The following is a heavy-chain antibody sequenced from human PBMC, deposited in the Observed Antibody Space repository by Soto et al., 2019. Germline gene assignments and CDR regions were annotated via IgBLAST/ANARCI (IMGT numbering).Heavy chain of an antibody. CDR3: AKGGRAYCGDDGPSYFDN. Sequence: EGSLRLSCAASRFTFSGYGMHWVRQAPGKGLEWVAVISYDGSNKFYADSVKGRFTISRDNSKNTLYLQMNSLRAEDTAVYYCAKGGRAYCGDDGPSYFDNLCQGTLLTISS. CDR1: RFTFSGYG. D-gene: IGHD2-21*02. J-gene: IGHJ4*02. V-gene: IGHV3-30*18. CDR2: ISYDGSNK.